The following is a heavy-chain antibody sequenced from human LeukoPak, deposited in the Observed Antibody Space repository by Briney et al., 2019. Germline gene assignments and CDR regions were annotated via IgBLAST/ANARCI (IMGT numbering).Heavy chain of an antibody. J-gene: IGHJ4*02. CDR3: ARGLMTTMVTPGY. V-gene: IGHV4-39*02. Sequence: TSETLSLTCSVSGGSISNGAYYWVWIRQPPGKGLEWIGSIYYSGSTFYNSSLKSRVTIAVDTSKNHFSLKLSSVTAADTAVYYCARGLMTTMVTPGYWGQGTLVTVSS. CDR1: GGSISNGAYY. D-gene: IGHD4-23*01. CDR2: IYYSGST.